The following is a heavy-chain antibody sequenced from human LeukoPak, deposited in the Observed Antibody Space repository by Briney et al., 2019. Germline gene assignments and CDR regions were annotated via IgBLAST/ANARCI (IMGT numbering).Heavy chain of an antibody. CDR1: GFTFSNYA. Sequence: GGSLRLSCAASGFTFSNYAMSWVRQAPGKGLEWVSGVSAGGDKTDYAESVKGRFTISRDNSKNTVYMQMTSVTPEDTARYYCAKKTTPVAGTNYFDYWGLGTLVTVSS. D-gene: IGHD6-19*01. CDR2: VSAGGDKT. J-gene: IGHJ4*02. V-gene: IGHV3-23*01. CDR3: AKKTTPVAGTNYFDY.